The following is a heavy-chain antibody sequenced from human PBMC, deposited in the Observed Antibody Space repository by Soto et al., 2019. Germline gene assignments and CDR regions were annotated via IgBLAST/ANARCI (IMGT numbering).Heavy chain of an antibody. CDR2: IKDGGST. D-gene: IGHD5-12*01. V-gene: IGHV4-34*01. CDR1: GGSLTGYY. Sequence: QVRLQQWGAGLLKPSETLSLTCAVNGGSLTGYYWSWIRQPPGKGLEWIGEIKDGGSTNYSPSLRSRATISADPSKNQFSLRLNSVTAADTAVYFCARGQEGIVATHWDQGTLVTVSS. CDR3: ARGQEGIVATH. J-gene: IGHJ4*02.